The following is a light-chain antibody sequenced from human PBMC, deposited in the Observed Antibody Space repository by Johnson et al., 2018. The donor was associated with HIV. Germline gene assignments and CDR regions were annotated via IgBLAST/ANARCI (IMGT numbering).Light chain of an antibody. Sequence: QSVLTQPPSVSAAPGQKVTISCSGSSSNIGNNYVSWYQQFPGTAPKLLIYDNNKRPSGIPDRFSGSKSGKSATLGITGLQTGDEADYYCGTWDSSLSAGVFGTGTTVIVL. V-gene: IGLV1-51*01. CDR3: GTWDSSLSAGV. CDR2: DNN. CDR1: SSNIGNNY. J-gene: IGLJ1*01.